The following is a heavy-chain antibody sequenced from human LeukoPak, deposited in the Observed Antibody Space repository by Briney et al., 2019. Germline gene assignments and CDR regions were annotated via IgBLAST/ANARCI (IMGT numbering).Heavy chain of an antibody. J-gene: IGHJ4*02. V-gene: IGHV3-23*01. D-gene: IGHD1-26*01. CDR3: ARDKVVGATHFDY. Sequence: GGSLRLSCAASGFTFSSYAMSWVRQAPGKGLEWVSAISGSGGSTYYADSVKGRFTISRDNAKNSLYLQMSSLRAEDTAVYYCARDKVVGATHFDYWGQGTLVTVSS. CDR1: GFTFSSYA. CDR2: ISGSGGST.